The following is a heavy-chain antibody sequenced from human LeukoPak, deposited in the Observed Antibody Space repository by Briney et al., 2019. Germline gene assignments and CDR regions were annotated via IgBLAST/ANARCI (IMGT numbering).Heavy chain of an antibody. J-gene: IGHJ3*02. D-gene: IGHD1-20*01. CDR1: GGTFISYS. Sequence: ASVKVSCKDSGGTFISYSINWVRQAPGQGLEWMGWINPNSGGTNYAQKFQGRVTMTRDTSVSTAYMELSRLRSDDTAVYYCARVLTRYNWNQGWHAFDIWGQGTMVTVSS. CDR3: ARVLTRYNWNQGWHAFDI. CDR2: INPNSGGT. V-gene: IGHV1-2*02.